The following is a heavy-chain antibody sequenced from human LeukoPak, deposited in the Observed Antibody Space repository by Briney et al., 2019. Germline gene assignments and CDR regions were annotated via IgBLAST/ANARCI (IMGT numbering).Heavy chain of an antibody. CDR2: MSSDNGNT. CDR3: ANVAKGRYFFYYMDV. CDR1: GHSMNTFG. D-gene: IGHD5-12*01. Sequence: ASVKVSCKTSGHSMNTFGITWVRQAPGQGLEWIGWMSSDNGNTNYADKFQGRVSITRDTSRTTAYMELRSLRSDDTAVYFCANVAKGRYFFYYMDVWDAGTTVTVSS. V-gene: IGHV1-18*01. J-gene: IGHJ6*03.